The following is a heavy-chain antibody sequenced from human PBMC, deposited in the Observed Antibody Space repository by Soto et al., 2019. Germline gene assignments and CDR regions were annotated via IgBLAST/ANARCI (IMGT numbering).Heavy chain of an antibody. J-gene: IGHJ6*02. CDR2: IYYSGST. V-gene: IGHV4-59*01. D-gene: IGHD2-2*02. CDR3: ASVTRTCISTSCYRYYYGMDV. CDR1: DDSITVYY. Sequence: PSGTLSLTCTVSDDSITVYYWSWIRQPPGKGLEWIGYIYYSGSTNYNPSLKSRVTISVDTSKNQFSLKLSSVTAADTAVYYCASVTRTCISTSCYRYYYGMDVWGQGTTVTVSS.